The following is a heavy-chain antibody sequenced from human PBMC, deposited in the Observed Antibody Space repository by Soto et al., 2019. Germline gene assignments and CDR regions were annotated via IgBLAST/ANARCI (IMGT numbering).Heavy chain of an antibody. Sequence: ASVKVSCKASGYTFTSYAMHWVRQAPGQRLEWMGWINAGNGNTKYSQKFQGRVTITRDTSASTAYMELSSLRSEDTAVYYCGRDKITGLFDYWGQGTLVTVSS. CDR2: INAGNGNT. CDR3: GRDKITGLFDY. D-gene: IGHD2-8*02. V-gene: IGHV1-3*01. J-gene: IGHJ4*02. CDR1: GYTFTSYA.